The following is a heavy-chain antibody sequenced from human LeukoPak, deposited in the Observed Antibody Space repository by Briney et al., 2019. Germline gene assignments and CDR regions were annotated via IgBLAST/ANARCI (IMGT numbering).Heavy chain of an antibody. CDR1: GFTFSSYA. D-gene: IGHD3-16*01. CDR3: AREAGRRGYFDY. Sequence: GRSLRLSCAASGFTFSSYATHWVRQAPGKGLEWVAVISYDGSNKYYADSVKGRFTISRDNSKNTLYLQMNSLRAEDTAVYYCAREAGRRGYFDYWGQGTLVTVSS. J-gene: IGHJ4*02. CDR2: ISYDGSNK. V-gene: IGHV3-30-3*01.